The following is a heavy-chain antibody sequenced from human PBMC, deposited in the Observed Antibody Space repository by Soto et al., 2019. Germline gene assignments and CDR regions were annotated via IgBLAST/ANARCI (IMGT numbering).Heavy chain of an antibody. CDR1: GFTFSSYS. Sequence: GGSLRLSCAASGFTFSSYSMNWVRQAPGKGLEWVSSISSSSSYIYYADSVKGRFTISRDNAKNSLYLQMNSLRAEDTAVYYCARDGPGEYYDFWSGHNKYNWFDPWGQGTLVTVSS. CDR2: ISSSSSYI. J-gene: IGHJ5*02. D-gene: IGHD3-3*01. V-gene: IGHV3-21*01. CDR3: ARDGPGEYYDFWSGHNKYNWFDP.